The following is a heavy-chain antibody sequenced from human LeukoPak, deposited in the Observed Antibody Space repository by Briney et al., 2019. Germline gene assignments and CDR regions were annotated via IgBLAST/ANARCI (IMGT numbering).Heavy chain of an antibody. CDR3: WRLRAPVGKRSTPFNY. J-gene: IGHJ4*02. Sequence: ASVKVSCKASGYTFTGYYMHWVRQAPGQGLEWMGWINPNSGGTNYAQKLQGRVTLTRDTTIRTAYMEKSSLRSESTALYYFWRLRAPVGKRSTPFNYWGEGTRVSVSS. D-gene: IGHD1-1*01. V-gene: IGHV1-2*02. CDR2: INPNSGGT. CDR1: GYTFTGYY.